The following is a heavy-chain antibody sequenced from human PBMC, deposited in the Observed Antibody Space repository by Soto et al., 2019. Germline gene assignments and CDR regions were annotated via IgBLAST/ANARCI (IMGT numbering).Heavy chain of an antibody. CDR3: DRSSHLGYCSSTSCSAGHYYYYYMDV. Sequence: SETLSLTCTVSCGSISSYYLSWIRQPPGKGLEWIGYIYYSGSTNYNPSLKSRVTISVDTSKNQFSLKLSSVTAADTAVYYCDRSSHLGYCSSTSCSAGHYYYYYMDVWGKGTTVTVSS. J-gene: IGHJ6*03. V-gene: IGHV4-59*01. CDR2: IYYSGST. D-gene: IGHD2-2*01. CDR1: CGSISSYY.